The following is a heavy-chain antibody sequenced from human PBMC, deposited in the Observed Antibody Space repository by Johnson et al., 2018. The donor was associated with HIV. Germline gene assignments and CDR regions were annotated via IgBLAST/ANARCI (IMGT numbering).Heavy chain of an antibody. CDR3: AKDRGSYYDSSGYLGDAFDI. Sequence: VQLVESGGGLVQPGGSLRLSCAASGFTVSSNYMSWVRQAPGKGLEWVSVIYSGGSTYYADSVKGRFTISSDNSKNTLYLQMNSLRAEDTAVYYCAKDRGSYYDSSGYLGDAFDIWGQGTMVTVSS. CDR2: IYSGGST. D-gene: IGHD3-22*01. J-gene: IGHJ3*02. CDR1: GFTVSSNY. V-gene: IGHV3-66*01.